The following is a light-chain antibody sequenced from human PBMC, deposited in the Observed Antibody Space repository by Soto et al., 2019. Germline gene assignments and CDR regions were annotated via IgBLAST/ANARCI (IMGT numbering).Light chain of an antibody. CDR2: AVS. V-gene: IGLV2-8*01. CDR1: RRDVGAQNY. J-gene: IGLJ1*01. Sequence: QSALTQPPSASGSPGQSVAISCTGTRRDVGAQNYVSWYQQHPGKAPKLIIYAVSNRPSGVPDRFSGSKSGNTASLTISGLRAEDEAAYYCCSHAGNNNYVFGTGTKVTGL. CDR3: CSHAGNNNYV.